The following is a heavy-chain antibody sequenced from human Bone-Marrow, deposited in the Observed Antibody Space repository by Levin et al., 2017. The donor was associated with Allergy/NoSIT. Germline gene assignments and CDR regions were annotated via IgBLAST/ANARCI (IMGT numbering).Heavy chain of an antibody. CDR3: TRDCGIAAAGSGCYYFYGMDV. CDR1: GLRVGDHA. D-gene: IGHD6-13*01. Sequence: SGGSLRLSCTTSGLRVGDHALSWVRQAPGKGLEWVGVIRAKVYGETTDYAASVKGRFLISRDEAKSTAYLQMNSLKSDDTAVYYCTRDCGIAAAGSGCYYFYGMDVWGQGTTVTVSS. CDR2: IRAKVYGETT. V-gene: IGHV3-49*04. J-gene: IGHJ6*02.